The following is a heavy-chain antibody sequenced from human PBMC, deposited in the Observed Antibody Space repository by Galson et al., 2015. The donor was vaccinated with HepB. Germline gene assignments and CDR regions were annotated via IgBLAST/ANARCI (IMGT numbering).Heavy chain of an antibody. CDR2: ISGNGNTI. CDR3: VRDAVWFDP. V-gene: IGHV3-11*01. CDR1: GFIFSDYS. Sequence: SLRLSCAASGFIFSDYSLSWIRQAPGKGLEWVSYISGNGNTIHYADSVKGRFTITRDTAKKSLYLQMNSLRAEDTAIYFCVRDAVWFDPWGQGTLVTVSS. J-gene: IGHJ5*02.